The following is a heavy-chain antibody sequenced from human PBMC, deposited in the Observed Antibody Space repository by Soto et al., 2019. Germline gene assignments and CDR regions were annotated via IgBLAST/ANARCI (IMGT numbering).Heavy chain of an antibody. Sequence: GGSLRLSCAASGFTFSSYAMSWVRQAPGKGLEWVSAISGSGGSTYYADSVKGRFTISRDNSKNTLYLQMNSLRAEDTAVYYRAKGGLGYCSSTSCYAANYYYYYMDVWGKGTTVTVSS. V-gene: IGHV3-23*01. D-gene: IGHD2-2*01. CDR3: AKGGLGYCSSTSCYAANYYYYYMDV. J-gene: IGHJ6*03. CDR1: GFTFSSYA. CDR2: ISGSGGST.